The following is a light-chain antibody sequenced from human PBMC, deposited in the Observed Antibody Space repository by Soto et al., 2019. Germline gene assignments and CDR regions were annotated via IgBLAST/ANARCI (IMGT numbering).Light chain of an antibody. CDR2: AAS. Sequence: DIPMTQSPSSLSASVGDRVTITCRASQDNRNSLGWFQQKPGKAPKRRIYAASTLESGVPSRFSGSGYGTEFTLTISSLQPEDFATYFCLQHSVYPLTFGGGTRVEIK. CDR1: QDNRNS. J-gene: IGKJ4*02. CDR3: LQHSVYPLT. V-gene: IGKV1-17*01.